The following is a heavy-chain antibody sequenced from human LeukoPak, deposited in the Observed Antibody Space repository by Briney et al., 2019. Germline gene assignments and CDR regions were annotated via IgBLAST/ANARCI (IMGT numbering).Heavy chain of an antibody. V-gene: IGHV1-2*02. J-gene: IGHJ4*02. CDR2: INPNSGGT. D-gene: IGHD1-26*01. CDR3: ARSHDSGSYPYYFDY. Sequence: GASVKVSCKASGYTFTGYYMHWVRQAPGQGLEWMGWINPNSGGTNYAQKFQGRVTMTRDTSISTAYMELSRLRSDDTAVYYCARSHDSGSYPYYFDYWGQGTLVTVSS. CDR1: GYTFTGYY.